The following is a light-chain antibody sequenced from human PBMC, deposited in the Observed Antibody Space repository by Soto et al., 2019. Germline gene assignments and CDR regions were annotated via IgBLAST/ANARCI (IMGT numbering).Light chain of an antibody. CDR3: QSFDSSLSGYV. J-gene: IGLJ1*01. Sequence: QSVLTQPPSVSGAPGQGVTISCTGSRSNIGAGYDVHWYQQLPGTAPKLLIYGNTNRPSGVPDRFSGSKSGTSASLAITGLQAEDEADYYCQSFDSSLSGYVFGTGTKVTVL. V-gene: IGLV1-40*01. CDR1: RSNIGAGYD. CDR2: GNT.